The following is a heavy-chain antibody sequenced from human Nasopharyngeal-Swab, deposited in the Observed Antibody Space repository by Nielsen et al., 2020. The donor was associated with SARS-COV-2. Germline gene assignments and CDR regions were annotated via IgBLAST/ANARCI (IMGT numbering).Heavy chain of an antibody. V-gene: IGHV3-21*01. J-gene: IGHJ4*02. D-gene: IGHD3-10*01. CDR3: ARVEEYYYGSGSLSDN. CDR1: GFTFSSYS. CDR2: ISSSGSHK. Sequence: GGSLRLSCAASGFTFSSYSMNWVRQAAGEGLEWVSFISSSGSHKYYADSMKGRFTTSRDNAKSSLYLQLSSLRAEDTAVYYCARVEEYYYGSGSLSDNWGQGTLVTVSS.